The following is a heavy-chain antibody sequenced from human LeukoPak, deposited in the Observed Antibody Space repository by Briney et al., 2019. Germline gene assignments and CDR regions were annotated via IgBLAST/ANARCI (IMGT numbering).Heavy chain of an antibody. Sequence: ASVKVSCKASGYTFTGYYMHWVRQAPGQGLEWMGWINPNSGGTNYAQKFQGRATMTRDTSISTAYMELSRLRSDDTAVYYCAREGANPDIVVVPDRRMDVWGQGTTVTVSS. CDR1: GYTFTGYY. J-gene: IGHJ6*02. CDR2: INPNSGGT. CDR3: AREGANPDIVVVPDRRMDV. V-gene: IGHV1-2*02. D-gene: IGHD2-2*01.